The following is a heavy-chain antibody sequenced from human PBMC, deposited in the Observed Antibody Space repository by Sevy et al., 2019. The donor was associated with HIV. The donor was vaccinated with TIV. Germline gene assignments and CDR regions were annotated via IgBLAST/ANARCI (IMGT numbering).Heavy chain of an antibody. CDR2: IRRNSHEPYGGTT. J-gene: IGHJ4*02. CDR1: GFTFGDYA. Sequence: GGSLRLSCTSSGFTFGDYAMSWFRQAPGKGLEWVAFIRRNSHEPYGGTTEYAASVKGRFTISRDDSKRLAYLQMNSLKTEDTAVYYCTRALATADTPEYYFDYWGQGILVTVSS. CDR3: TRALATADTPEYYFDY. D-gene: IGHD5-12*01. V-gene: IGHV3-49*03.